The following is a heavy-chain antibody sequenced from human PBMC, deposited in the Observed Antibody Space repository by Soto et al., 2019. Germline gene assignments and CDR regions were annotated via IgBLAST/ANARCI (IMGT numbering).Heavy chain of an antibody. J-gene: IGHJ5*02. D-gene: IGHD3-22*01. CDR2: IYYSGST. Sequence: PSETLSLTCTVSGGSISSYYGSWIRQPPGKGLEWIGYIYYSGSTNYNPSLKSRVTISVDTSKNQFSLKLSSVTAADTAVYYCARSDFKYYYDSSGYYGFWFDPWGQGTLVTVSS. CDR1: GGSISSYY. V-gene: IGHV4-59*01. CDR3: ARSDFKYYYDSSGYYGFWFDP.